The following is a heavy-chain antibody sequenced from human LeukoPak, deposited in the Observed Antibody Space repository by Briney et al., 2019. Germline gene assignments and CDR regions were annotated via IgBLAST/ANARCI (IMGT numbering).Heavy chain of an antibody. CDR3: ATDPPHGDY. Sequence: GGSLRLSCVASGLTVSSEHMSWVRQAPGKGLEWVSTIHISTNTYYADSVKGRFTISRDNSENTPYLQMNSLRPEDTAVYYCATDPPHGDYWGQGTQVTVSS. V-gene: IGHV3-66*01. J-gene: IGHJ4*02. CDR1: GLTVSSEH. CDR2: IHISTNT.